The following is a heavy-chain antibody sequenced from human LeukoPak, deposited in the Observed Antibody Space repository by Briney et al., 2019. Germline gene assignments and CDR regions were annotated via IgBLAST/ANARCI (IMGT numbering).Heavy chain of an antibody. CDR2: ISGSGGST. CDR1: GFTFSSYA. J-gene: IGHJ2*01. V-gene: IGHV3-23*01. Sequence: GGSLRLSCAASGFTFSSYAMSWVRQAPGKGLEWVSAISGSGGSTYYADSVKGRFTISRDNSKNTLYLQMNSLRAEDTAVYYCVKFFRSDWYFDLWVRGSLVADCS. CDR3: VKFFRSDWYFDL. D-gene: IGHD3-3*01.